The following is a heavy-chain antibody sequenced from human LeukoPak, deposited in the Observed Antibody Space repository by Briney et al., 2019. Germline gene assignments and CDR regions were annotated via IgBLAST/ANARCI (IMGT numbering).Heavy chain of an antibody. CDR2: IYSGGST. Sequence: GGSLRLSCAASGFTVSSNYMSWVRQAPGKGLEWVSVIYSGGSTYYADSVKGRFTISRDNSKNTLYLQMNSLRAEDTAVYYCARDPLRYFDWLPRFDYWGQGTLVTVSS. CDR1: GFTVSSNY. V-gene: IGHV3-53*01. J-gene: IGHJ4*02. CDR3: ARDPLRYFDWLPRFDY. D-gene: IGHD3-9*01.